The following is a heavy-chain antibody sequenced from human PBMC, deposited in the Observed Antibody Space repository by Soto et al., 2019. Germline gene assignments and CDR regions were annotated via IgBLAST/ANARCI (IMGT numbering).Heavy chain of an antibody. Sequence: GGSLRLSCAASGFTFSSYAMSWVRQAPGKGLEWVSAISGSGGSTYYADSVKGRFTISRDNSKNTLYLQMNSLRAEDTAVYYCAKSHEFGVVILYYFDYWGQGTLVTVSS. J-gene: IGHJ4*02. CDR2: ISGSGGST. V-gene: IGHV3-23*01. CDR1: GFTFSSYA. D-gene: IGHD3-3*01. CDR3: AKSHEFGVVILYYFDY.